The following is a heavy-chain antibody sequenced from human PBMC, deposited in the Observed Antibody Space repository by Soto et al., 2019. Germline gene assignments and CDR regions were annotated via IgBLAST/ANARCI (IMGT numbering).Heavy chain of an antibody. J-gene: IGHJ4*02. Sequence: SETLSLTCAVYGGSFSGYYWSWIRQPPGKGLEWIGEINHSGSTNYNPSLKSRVTISVDTSKNQFSLKLSSVTAADTAVYYCARGPYNDYGDYRLDYWGQGTLVTVSS. CDR2: INHSGST. D-gene: IGHD4-17*01. CDR1: GGSFSGYY. CDR3: ARGPYNDYGDYRLDY. V-gene: IGHV4-34*01.